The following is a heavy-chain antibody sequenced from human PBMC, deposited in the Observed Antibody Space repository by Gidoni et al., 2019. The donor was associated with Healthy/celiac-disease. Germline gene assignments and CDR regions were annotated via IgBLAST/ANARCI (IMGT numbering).Heavy chain of an antibody. CDR3: ARDGLSRGGFFFDY. CDR1: GFTFSSCG. V-gene: IGHV3-33*01. CDR2: IWYDGSNK. J-gene: IGHJ4*02. Sequence: QVQLVESGGGVVQPGRSLRLACAASGFTFSSCGMHWVRQAPGKGLEWVAVIWYDGSNKYYADSVKGRFTISRDKSKNTLYLQMNSLRAEGTAVYYCARDGLSRGGFFFDYWGQGTLVTVSS. D-gene: IGHD2-2*01.